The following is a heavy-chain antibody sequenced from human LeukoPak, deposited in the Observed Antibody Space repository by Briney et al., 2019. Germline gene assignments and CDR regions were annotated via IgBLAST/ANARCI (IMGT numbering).Heavy chain of an antibody. V-gene: IGHV4-39*01. J-gene: IGHJ4*02. CDR3: ARRPAVPATVTS. CDR2: IYYSGST. Sequence: ASETLSLTCTVSGGSISSSSYYWGWIRQPPGKGLEWIGSIYYSGSTYYNPSLKSRVTISVDTSKNQFSLKLSSVTAADTAVYYCARRPAVPATVTSRGQGTLVTVSS. D-gene: IGHD5-18*01. CDR1: GGSISSSSYY.